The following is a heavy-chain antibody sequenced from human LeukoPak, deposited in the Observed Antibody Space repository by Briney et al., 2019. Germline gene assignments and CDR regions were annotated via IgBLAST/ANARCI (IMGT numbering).Heavy chain of an antibody. Sequence: GASVKVSCKASGYTFTSYYMHWVRQAPGQGLEWMGIINPSGGSTSYAQKFQGRVTMTRDTSTSTVYMELSGLRSEDTAVYYCATDTHTYYDFWSGYYPLDYWGQGTLVTVSS. CDR1: GYTFTSYY. V-gene: IGHV1-46*01. CDR3: ATDTHTYYDFWSGYYPLDY. CDR2: INPSGGST. J-gene: IGHJ4*02. D-gene: IGHD3-3*01.